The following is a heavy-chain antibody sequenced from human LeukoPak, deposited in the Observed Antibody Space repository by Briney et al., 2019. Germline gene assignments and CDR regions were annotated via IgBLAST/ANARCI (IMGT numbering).Heavy chain of an antibody. Sequence: GGSLRLSCAASGFTCSAYAMSWVRQAPGKGPEWVSIITSGGDTYYADSVKGRFTISRDTSKNTLYLQMNSLRAEDTAVYYCAKDLVMATFGYFDYWGQGTLVTVSS. V-gene: IGHV3-23*01. CDR3: AKDLVMATFGYFDY. CDR2: ITSGGDT. CDR1: GFTCSAYA. D-gene: IGHD5-24*01. J-gene: IGHJ4*02.